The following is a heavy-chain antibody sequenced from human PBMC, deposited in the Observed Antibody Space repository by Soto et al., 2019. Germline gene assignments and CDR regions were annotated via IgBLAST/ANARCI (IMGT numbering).Heavy chain of an antibody. V-gene: IGHV4-34*01. CDR3: ARVPRGDSYGPGYYHYGMDV. D-gene: IGHD5-18*01. CDR2: INHSGST. J-gene: IGHJ6*02. CDR1: GGSFSGYY. Sequence: QVQLQQWGAGLLKPSETLSLTCAVYGGSFSGYYWSWIRQPPGKGLEWVGEINHSGSTNYNPSLKSRVTISVDTSKNQIPLKTSCLTSADTAVYYCARVPRGDSYGPGYYHYGMDVWGQGTTVTVSS.